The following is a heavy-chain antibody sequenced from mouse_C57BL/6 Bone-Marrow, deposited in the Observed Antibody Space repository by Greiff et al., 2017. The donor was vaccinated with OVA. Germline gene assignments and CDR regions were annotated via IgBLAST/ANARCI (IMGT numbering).Heavy chain of an antibody. D-gene: IGHD1-1*01. V-gene: IGHV5-17*01. Sequence: EVNVVESGGGLVKPGGSLKLSCAASGFTFSDYGMHWVRQAPEKGLEWVAYISSGSSTIYYADTVKGRFTISRDNAKNTLFLQMTSLRSEDTAMYYCAVVAPYWYFDVWGTGTTVTVSS. CDR3: AVVAPYWYFDV. CDR1: GFTFSDYG. CDR2: ISSGSSTI. J-gene: IGHJ1*03.